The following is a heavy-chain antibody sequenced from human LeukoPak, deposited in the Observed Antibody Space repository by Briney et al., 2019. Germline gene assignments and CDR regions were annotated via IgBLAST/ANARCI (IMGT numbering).Heavy chain of an antibody. J-gene: IGHJ4*02. CDR1: SGSISGHY. D-gene: IGHD1-26*01. CDR3: ARHAQSPYSGSFDY. V-gene: IGHV4-59*08. CDR2: IYYSGGT. Sequence: SETLSLTCTVSSGSISGHYWSWIRQPPGKGLEWIAYIYYSGGTNYNPSLKSRVTISVDTSMNQFSLKLSSVTAADTAVYYCARHAQSPYSGSFDYWGQGTLVTVSS.